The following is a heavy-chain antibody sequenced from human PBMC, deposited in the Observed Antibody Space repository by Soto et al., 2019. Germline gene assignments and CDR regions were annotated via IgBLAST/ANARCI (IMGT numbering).Heavy chain of an antibody. CDR2: IDHSGST. J-gene: IGHJ6*03. CDR3: ARDLGLRSAGDLYYYYMDV. CDR1: GGSFSGYY. D-gene: IGHD1-1*01. Sequence: PSETLSLTCAVYGGSFSGYYWNWIRQPPGKGLEWIGEIDHSGSTKYNPSLKSRVTISVYTSKNQFSLKVSSVTAADTAVYYCARDLGLRSAGDLYYYYMDVWGKGTTVTVSS. V-gene: IGHV4-34*01.